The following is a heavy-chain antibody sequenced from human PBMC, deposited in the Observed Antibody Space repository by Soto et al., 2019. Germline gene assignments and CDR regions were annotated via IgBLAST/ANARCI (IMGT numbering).Heavy chain of an antibody. CDR3: ARDPRITIFGVITHYGMDV. Sequence: PSETLSLTCSVSGVTMSYGGCSWSWIRQAPVKGLEWLGYICHLGTTYYNPSFRSRVTLSVERSKNQCSLKLSSVTAADTAVYYCARDPRITIFGVITHYGMDVWGQGTTVTVSS. CDR2: ICHLGTT. V-gene: IGHV4-30-2*05. CDR1: GVTMSYGGCS. J-gene: IGHJ6*02. D-gene: IGHD3-3*01.